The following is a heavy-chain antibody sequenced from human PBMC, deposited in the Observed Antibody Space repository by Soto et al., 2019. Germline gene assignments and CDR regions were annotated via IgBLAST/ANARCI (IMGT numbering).Heavy chain of an antibody. CDR2: MNPNSGNT. Sequence: ASVKVSCKASGYTFTSYDINWVRQATGQGLEWMGWMNPNSGNTGYAQKYQGRVTMTRNTSISTAYMELSSLRSEDTAVYYCARDGQQLGQTFDYYYSMDVWGKGTTVTVSS. CDR1: GYTFTSYD. CDR3: ARDGQQLGQTFDYYYSMDV. D-gene: IGHD6-13*01. V-gene: IGHV1-8*01. J-gene: IGHJ6*03.